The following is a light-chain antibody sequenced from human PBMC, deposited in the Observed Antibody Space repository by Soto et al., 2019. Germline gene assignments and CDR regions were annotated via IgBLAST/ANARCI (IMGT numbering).Light chain of an antibody. Sequence: DIQMTQSPSSVSASVGDSVTISCRASQDISTWLGWYQQRPGEPPKLLIYAASTLQSGVPSRFSGSGAGAHFTLTISSLQPEDFATYYCLQSNAYPLTFGGGTRVEIK. V-gene: IGKV1D-12*01. CDR1: QDISTW. CDR2: AAS. J-gene: IGKJ4*01. CDR3: LQSNAYPLT.